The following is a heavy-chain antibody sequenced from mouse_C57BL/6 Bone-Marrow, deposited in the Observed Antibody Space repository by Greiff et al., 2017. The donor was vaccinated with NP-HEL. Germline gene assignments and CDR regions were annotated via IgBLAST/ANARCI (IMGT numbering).Heavy chain of an antibody. CDR1: GFSLSTSGMG. V-gene: IGHV8-12*01. Sequence: QVTLKVCGPGILQSSQTLSLTCSFSGFSLSTSGMGVSWIRQPSGKGLEWLAHIYWDDDKRYNPSLKSRLTISKDTSRNQVFLKITSVDTADTATYYCARRDDYGSSPWFAYWGQGTLVTVSA. CDR3: ARRDDYGSSPWFAY. CDR2: IYWDDDK. D-gene: IGHD1-1*01. J-gene: IGHJ3*01.